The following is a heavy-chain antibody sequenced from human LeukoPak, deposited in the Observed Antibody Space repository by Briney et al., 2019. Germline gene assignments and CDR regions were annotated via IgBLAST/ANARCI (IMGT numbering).Heavy chain of an antibody. D-gene: IGHD5-18*01. V-gene: IGHV3-7*01. Sequence: PGGSLRLSCAASGFTFSSYWMNWVRQAPGKGLEWVANINQDGSDKYHVDSVKGRFTISRDNAKRSLYLQMNSLRAEDTAVYYCARDLFSYGANQDDFWGQGTLVTVSS. J-gene: IGHJ4*02. CDR3: ARDLFSYGANQDDF. CDR2: INQDGSDK. CDR1: GFTFSSYW.